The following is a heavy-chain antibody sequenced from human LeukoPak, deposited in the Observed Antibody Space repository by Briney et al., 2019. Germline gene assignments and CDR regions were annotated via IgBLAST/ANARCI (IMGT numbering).Heavy chain of an antibody. V-gene: IGHV4-38-2*01. CDR1: GFSISSGYY. D-gene: IGHD2-2*01. CDR2: IYHSGST. CDR3: ARVGGCSSSSCYAFDI. Sequence: SETLSLTCAVSGFSISSGYYWGWIRQPPGKGLEFIGSIYHSGSTFYSPSLKSRVTISADTSKNQFSLKLSSVTAADTAVIYCARVGGCSSSSCYAFDIWGQGTVVTVSS. J-gene: IGHJ3*02.